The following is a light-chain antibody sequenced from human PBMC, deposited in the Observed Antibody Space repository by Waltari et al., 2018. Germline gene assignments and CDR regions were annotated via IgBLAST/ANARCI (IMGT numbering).Light chain of an antibody. CDR1: QSVSSY. V-gene: IGKV3-11*01. CDR3: QQRSNWPPRYT. CDR2: DAS. Sequence: RARQSVSSYLAWYQQKPCQAPRLLIYDASNSATGIPAWFSGSVSGTDFTVTISSLEPEDFAVYYCQQRSNWPPRYTFGQGTNLEIK. J-gene: IGKJ2*01.